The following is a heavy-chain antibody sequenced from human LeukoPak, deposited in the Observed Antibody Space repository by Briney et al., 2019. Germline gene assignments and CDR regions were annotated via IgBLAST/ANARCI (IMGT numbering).Heavy chain of an antibody. CDR1: GFTFSRFE. CDR3: ARDKTRGLGYSYSKSGNYFDY. D-gene: IGHD5-18*01. J-gene: IGHJ4*02. Sequence: GGSLRLSCVASGFTFSRFEMNWVRQAPGKGLEWIAHISSVTYTAYADSVKGRFTISRDNARNSLYLQMNSLRAEDTAVYSCARDKTRGLGYSYSKSGNYFDYWGQGTLVTVSS. CDR2: ISSVTYT. V-gene: IGHV3-48*03.